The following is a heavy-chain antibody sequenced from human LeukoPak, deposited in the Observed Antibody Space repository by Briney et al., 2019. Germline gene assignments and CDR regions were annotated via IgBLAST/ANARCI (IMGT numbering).Heavy chain of an antibody. D-gene: IGHD6-19*01. CDR2: INPNSGGT. CDR1: GYTFTGYY. J-gene: IGHJ4*02. CDR3: ARVTRRIAVFY. V-gene: IGHV1-2*07. Sequence: ASVKVSCKSSGYTFTGYYMHWVRQPPAQGLEWMGWINPNSGGTNYAHKFQGRVTITRDTSISTAYMELSRVRSDYTGVYFCARVTRRIAVFYWGQGTLVTVSS.